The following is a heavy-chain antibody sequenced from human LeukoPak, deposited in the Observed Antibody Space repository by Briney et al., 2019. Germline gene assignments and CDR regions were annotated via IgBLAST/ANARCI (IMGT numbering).Heavy chain of an antibody. V-gene: IGHV3-48*03. Sequence: GGSLRLSCAASGFTFRSYEMNWVRQAPGKGLEWVSYISGSSSTIYYADSVKGRFTISRDNAKNSLYLQMNSLRAEDTGVYYCVISSGWKGGYYFDFWGQGTLVTVSA. CDR3: VISSGWKGGYYFDF. CDR2: ISGSSSTI. CDR1: GFTFRSYE. D-gene: IGHD6-19*01. J-gene: IGHJ4*02.